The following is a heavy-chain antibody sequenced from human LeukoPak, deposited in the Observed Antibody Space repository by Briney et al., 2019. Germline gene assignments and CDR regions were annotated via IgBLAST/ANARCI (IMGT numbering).Heavy chain of an antibody. Sequence: SETLSLTCTVSGGSISSYYWSWIRQPPGKGLEWIGYIYYSGSTNYNPSLKSRVTISVDTSKNQFSLKLSSVTAADTAVYYCAREGVSAHYEGYFDYWGQGTLVTVSS. CDR2: IYYSGST. CDR3: AREGVSAHYEGYFDY. J-gene: IGHJ4*02. D-gene: IGHD3-3*01. V-gene: IGHV4-59*01. CDR1: GGSISSYY.